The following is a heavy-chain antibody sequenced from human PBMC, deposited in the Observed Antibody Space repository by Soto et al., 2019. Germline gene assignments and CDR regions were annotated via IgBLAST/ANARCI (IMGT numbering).Heavy chain of an antibody. CDR2: ISSSSSYT. J-gene: IGHJ4*02. CDR1: GFTFSDYY. CDR3: VRDYREDTAMVTLFDY. Sequence: QVQLVESGGGLVKPGGSLRLSCAASGFTFSDYYMSWIRQAPGKGLEWVSYISSSSSYTNYADSVKGRFTISRDNAKNSLYLQMNSLRAEDTAVYYCVRDYREDTAMVTLFDYWGQGTLVTVSS. V-gene: IGHV3-11*06. D-gene: IGHD5-18*01.